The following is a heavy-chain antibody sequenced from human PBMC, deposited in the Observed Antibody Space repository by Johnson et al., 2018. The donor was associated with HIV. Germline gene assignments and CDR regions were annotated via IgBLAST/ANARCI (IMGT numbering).Heavy chain of an antibody. D-gene: IGHD2-21*02. V-gene: IGHV3-9*01. J-gene: IGHJ3*02. CDR2: ISWNSGRI. CDR1: GFIFSDYA. CDR3: AKDMGCGADCYQILITMTVGGAFDI. Sequence: EVQLVESGGGVVQPGRSLRLSCAASGFIFSDYAMHWVRQVPGKGLEWVSGISWNSGRIGYADFVKGRFTISRDNAKNSLYLQMSSLRPEDTALYYCAKDMGCGADCYQILITMTVGGAFDIWAKGQWSPCLQ.